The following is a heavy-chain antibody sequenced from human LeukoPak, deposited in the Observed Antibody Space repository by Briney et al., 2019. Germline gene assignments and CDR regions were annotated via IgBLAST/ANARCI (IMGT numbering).Heavy chain of an antibody. V-gene: IGHV4-59*01. CDR3: ASTHPGYSSGWYAVGY. CDR1: GGSISSYY. D-gene: IGHD6-19*01. J-gene: IGHJ4*02. CDR2: IYYSGST. Sequence: TSETLSLTCTVSGGSISSYYWSWIRQPPGKGLEWIGYIYYSGSTNYNPSLKSRVTISVDTSKNQFSLKLSSVTAADTAVYYCASTHPGYSSGWYAVGYWGQGTLVTVSS.